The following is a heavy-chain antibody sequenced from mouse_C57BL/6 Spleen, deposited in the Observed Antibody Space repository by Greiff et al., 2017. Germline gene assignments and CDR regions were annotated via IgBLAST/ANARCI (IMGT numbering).Heavy chain of an antibody. J-gene: IGHJ3*01. CDR3: AIYYYGSSYGFAY. D-gene: IGHD1-1*01. V-gene: IGHV1-61*01. CDR2: IYPSDSET. Sequence: QVQLQQPGAELVRPGSSVKLSCKASGYTFTSYWMDWVKQRPGQGLEWIGNIYPSDSETHYNQKFKDKAPLTVDKSSSTAYMQLSSLTSEDSAVYYCAIYYYGSSYGFAYWGQGTLVTVSA. CDR1: GYTFTSYW.